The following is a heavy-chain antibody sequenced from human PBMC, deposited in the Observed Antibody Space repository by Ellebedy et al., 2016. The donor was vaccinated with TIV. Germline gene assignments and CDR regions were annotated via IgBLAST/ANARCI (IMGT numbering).Heavy chain of an antibody. J-gene: IGHJ6*02. CDR3: ARDRRRIVRILEWFGERYYGMDV. Sequence: AASVKVSCKASGYTFTSYGISWVRQAPGQGLEWMGWIIAYNGNTNYAQKLQGRVTMTTDTSTSTAYMELRSLRSDDTAVYYCARDRRRIVRILEWFGERYYGMDVWGQGTTVTVSS. CDR2: IIAYNGNT. CDR1: GYTFTSYG. D-gene: IGHD3-3*01. V-gene: IGHV1-18*01.